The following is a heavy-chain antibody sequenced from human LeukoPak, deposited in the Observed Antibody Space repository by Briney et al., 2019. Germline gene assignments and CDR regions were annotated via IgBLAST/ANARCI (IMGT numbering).Heavy chain of an antibody. CDR3: ARGGIAAGFDY. Sequence: ALVKVSCKASGYTFTSYAMHWVRQAPGQRLEWMGWINAGNGNTKYSQKFQGRVTITRDTSASTAYMELSSLRSEDTAVYYCARGGIAAGFDYWGQGTLVTVSS. D-gene: IGHD6-13*01. CDR2: INAGNGNT. CDR1: GYTFTSYA. J-gene: IGHJ4*02. V-gene: IGHV1-3*01.